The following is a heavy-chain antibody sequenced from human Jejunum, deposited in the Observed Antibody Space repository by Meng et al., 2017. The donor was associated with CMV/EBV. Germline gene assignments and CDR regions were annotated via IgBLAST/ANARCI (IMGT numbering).Heavy chain of an antibody. Sequence: LHLQQSGPGLVEPSEPLALPCTVSGGSSRTNGSYWGWVRQPPGKGLLGIGAIYHSGGTTNNPPLQRRGTMSVDPSTKKVFSTLLSVTAADSAVDYCAGDEKGRTADPWGQGILVTVSS. CDR3: AGDEKGRTADP. CDR1: GGSSRTNGSY. CDR2: IYHSGGT. J-gene: IGHJ5*02. V-gene: IGHV4-39*07.